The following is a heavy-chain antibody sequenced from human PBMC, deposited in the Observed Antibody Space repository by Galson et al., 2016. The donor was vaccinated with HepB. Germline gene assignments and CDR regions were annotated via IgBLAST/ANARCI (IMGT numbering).Heavy chain of an antibody. CDR1: AFAFSDYY. V-gene: IGHV3-11*06. D-gene: IGHD2-15*01. Sequence: SLRLSCAASAFAFSDYYMSWIRQAPGKGLEWVSYISSSSNYTNYADSVKGRFTISRDNAKNSLYLQMNSLRAEDTAVYYCARDNTGSHGSGFDYWGHGTLVTVSS. J-gene: IGHJ4*01. CDR3: ARDNTGSHGSGFDY. CDR2: ISSSSNYT.